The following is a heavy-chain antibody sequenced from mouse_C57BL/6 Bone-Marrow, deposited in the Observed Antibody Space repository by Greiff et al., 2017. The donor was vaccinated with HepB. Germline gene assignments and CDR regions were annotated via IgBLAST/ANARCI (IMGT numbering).Heavy chain of an antibody. J-gene: IGHJ1*03. Sequence: QVQLQQPGAELVKPGASVKMSCKASGYTFTSYWITWVKQRPGQGLEWIGDIYPGSGSTNYNEKFKSKATLTVDTSSSTAYMQLSSLTSEDSAVYYCAREVGYYGSSSYWYFDVWGTGTTVTVSS. V-gene: IGHV1-55*01. CDR2: IYPGSGST. D-gene: IGHD1-1*01. CDR1: GYTFTSYW. CDR3: AREVGYYGSSSYWYFDV.